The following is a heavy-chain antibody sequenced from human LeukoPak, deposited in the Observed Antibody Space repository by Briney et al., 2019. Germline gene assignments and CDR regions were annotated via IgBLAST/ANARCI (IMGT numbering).Heavy chain of an antibody. CDR1: GGSFSGYY. J-gene: IGHJ4*02. V-gene: IGHV4-34*01. Sequence: PSETLSLTCAVYGGSFSGYYWSWIRQPPGKGLEWIGEINHSGGTDYNPSLKSRVTISVDTSKNQFSLKLSSVTAADTAVYYCARGRGELRYWGQGTLVTVSS. D-gene: IGHD1-7*01. CDR3: ARGRGELRY. CDR2: INHSGGT.